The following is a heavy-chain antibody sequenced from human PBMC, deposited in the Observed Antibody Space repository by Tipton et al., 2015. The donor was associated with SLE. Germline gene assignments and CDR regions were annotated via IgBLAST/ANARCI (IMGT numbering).Heavy chain of an antibody. CDR2: IYTSGST. D-gene: IGHD2-15*01. V-gene: IGHV4-61*02. Sequence: TLSLTCTVSGGSISSGSYYWSWIRQPAGKGLEWIGRIYTSGSTNYNPSLKSRVTISVDTSKNQFSLKLSSVTAADTAVYYCARGGVAATPDYWGQGTLVTVSS. J-gene: IGHJ4*02. CDR1: GGSISSGSYY. CDR3: ARGGVAATPDY.